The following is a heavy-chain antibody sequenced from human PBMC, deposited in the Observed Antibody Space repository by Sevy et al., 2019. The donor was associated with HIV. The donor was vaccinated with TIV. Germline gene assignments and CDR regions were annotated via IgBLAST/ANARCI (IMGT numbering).Heavy chain of an antibody. V-gene: IGHV3-30-3*01. D-gene: IGHD3-22*01. CDR3: ARDHDYDSSGPIANDY. J-gene: IGHJ4*02. Sequence: GGSLRLSCAASGFTFSSYAMHWVRQAPGKGLEWVAVSSYDGSNKYYADSVKGRFTISRDNSKSTLYLQMNSLRAEDTAVYYCARDHDYDSSGPIANDYWGQGTLVTVSS. CDR2: SSYDGSNK. CDR1: GFTFSSYA.